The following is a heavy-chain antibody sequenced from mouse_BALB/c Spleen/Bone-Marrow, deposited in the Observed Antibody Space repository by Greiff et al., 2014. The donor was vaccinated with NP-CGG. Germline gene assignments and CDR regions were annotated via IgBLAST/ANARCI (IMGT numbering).Heavy chain of an antibody. V-gene: IGHV1-14*01. D-gene: IGHD4-1*01. CDR1: GYTFTSFV. J-gene: IGHJ3*01. CDR2: INPYNDGT. CDR3: GRRESGTWFAY. Sequence: EVQLQQSGPDLVKPGASVKMSCKASGYTFTSFVMHWVKQKPGQGLERIGYINPYNDGTKYNEKFKDKATLSSDKSSSTAYMELSSLTSEDSAVYYCGRRESGTWFAYWGQGTLVTVSA.